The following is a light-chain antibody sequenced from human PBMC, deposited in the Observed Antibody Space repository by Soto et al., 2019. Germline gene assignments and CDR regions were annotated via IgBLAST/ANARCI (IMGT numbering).Light chain of an antibody. Sequence: QSVLTQPPSVSAAPGQTVTISCSGSSSNIGNNYVSWYQQLPRTAPKLLIYENNKRPSGIPDRFSGSKSGTSATLGITGLQTGDEADYYCGTWDSSLSSGVFGGGTKLTVL. J-gene: IGLJ3*02. CDR1: SSNIGNNY. V-gene: IGLV1-51*02. CDR3: GTWDSSLSSGV. CDR2: ENN.